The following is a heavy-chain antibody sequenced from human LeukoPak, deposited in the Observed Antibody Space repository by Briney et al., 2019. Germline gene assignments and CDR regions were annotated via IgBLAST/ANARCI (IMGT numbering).Heavy chain of an antibody. V-gene: IGHV3-30*03. J-gene: IGHJ3*02. CDR3: ARAFGDGYNFWGDAFDI. CDR1: GFTFSSYG. CDR2: ISYDGSNK. Sequence: GRSLRLSCAASGFTFSSYGMHWVRQAPGKGLEWVAVISYDGSNKYYADSVKGRFTISRDNSKNTLYLQMNSPRSEDTAVYYCARAFGDGYNFWGDAFDIWGQGTMVTVSS. D-gene: IGHD5-24*01.